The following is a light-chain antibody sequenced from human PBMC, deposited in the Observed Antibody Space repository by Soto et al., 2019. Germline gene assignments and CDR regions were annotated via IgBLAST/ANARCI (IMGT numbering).Light chain of an antibody. CDR3: QQLKRNPFT. Sequence: IHLTQSPSFLSASLGGGVTMSXRPSRGVSAYFAWDQQQPGXAPNXXXAAXSTLQSGGPSRLSGSGSATEFTLTISSLQPEDFANYYFQQLKRNPFTFGGGTKVEIK. CDR1: RGVSAY. J-gene: IGKJ4*01. V-gene: IGKV1-9*01. CDR2: AXS.